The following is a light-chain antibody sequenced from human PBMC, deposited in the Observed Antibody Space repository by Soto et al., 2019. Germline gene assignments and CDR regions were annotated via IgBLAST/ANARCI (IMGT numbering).Light chain of an antibody. Sequence: IVLTQSPATLSFSPGERATLSCRARQRVSSSLAWYQQKPGHAPGLLIYDTSKRATGIPARFSGSGSGTDFTLTISSLEPEDFAVYDCQQRSDWPRTFGQGNKLEVK. J-gene: IGKJ2*01. CDR1: QRVSSS. V-gene: IGKV3-11*01. CDR3: QQRSDWPRT. CDR2: DTS.